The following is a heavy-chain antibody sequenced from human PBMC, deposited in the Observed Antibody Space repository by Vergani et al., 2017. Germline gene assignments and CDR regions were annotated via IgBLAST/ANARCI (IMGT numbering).Heavy chain of an antibody. CDR3: ARFKYCSGGSCYLGSYYYYGMDV. Sequence: QVQRQQWGAGLLKPSETLSLTCAVYGGSFSGYYWSWIRQPPGKGLEWAGEINHSGSTNYNPSLKRRVTISVDTSKNQFSLKLSSVTAADTAVYYCARFKYCSGGSCYLGSYYYYGMDVWGQGTTVTVSS. CDR1: GGSFSGYY. CDR2: INHSGST. V-gene: IGHV4-34*01. J-gene: IGHJ6*02. D-gene: IGHD2-15*01.